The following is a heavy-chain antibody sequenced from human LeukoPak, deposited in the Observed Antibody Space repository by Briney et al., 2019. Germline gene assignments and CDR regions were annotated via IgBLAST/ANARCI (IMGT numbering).Heavy chain of an antibody. D-gene: IGHD3-22*01. CDR3: ARDFHSSGYYHYFHY. J-gene: IGHJ4*02. Sequence: ASVKVSCKASGYTFTSYGISWVRQAPGQALEWMGWISGYNGNTNYAQKLQGGVTMTTDTSTSTAYMELRSLRSDDTAVYYCARDFHSSGYYHYFHYWGQGTLVTVSS. CDR2: ISGYNGNT. V-gene: IGHV1-18*01. CDR1: GYTFTSYG.